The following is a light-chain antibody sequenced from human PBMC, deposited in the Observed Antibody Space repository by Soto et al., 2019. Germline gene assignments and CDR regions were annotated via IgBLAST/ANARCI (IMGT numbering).Light chain of an antibody. Sequence: DIQMTQFPSSLSASVGDRVTITCRASQIISTYLNWYQQRSGKAPKLLIYAASSLQSGVPSRFSGSGSGTDFTLTISSLQPEDFATYYCQQSYSTPPITFGQGTRLEIK. CDR1: QIISTY. V-gene: IGKV1-39*01. J-gene: IGKJ5*01. CDR3: QQSYSTPPIT. CDR2: AAS.